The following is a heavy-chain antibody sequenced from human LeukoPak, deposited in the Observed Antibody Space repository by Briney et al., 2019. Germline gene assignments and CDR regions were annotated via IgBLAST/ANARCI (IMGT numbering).Heavy chain of an antibody. D-gene: IGHD5-18*01. Sequence: SETLSLTCTVYDDSYRNYYWMWIRQPPGKGLEWIGEINHFGRTNYSPSLKSRLTMSVGASRNQFSLTLTSVTAADTAVYYCARGVQRAALVPPYYFDFWGQGTLVTVSS. J-gene: IGHJ4*02. V-gene: IGHV4-34*01. CDR1: DDSYRNYY. CDR3: ARGVQRAALVPPYYFDF. CDR2: INHFGRT.